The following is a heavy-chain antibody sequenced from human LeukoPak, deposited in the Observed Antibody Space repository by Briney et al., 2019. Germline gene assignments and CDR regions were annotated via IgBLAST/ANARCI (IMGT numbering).Heavy chain of an antibody. Sequence: SETLSLTCTVSGGSISSSSYYWGWIRQPPGKGLEWIGSIYYSGSTHYNPSLKSRVTISVDTSKNQFSLKLSPVTAADTAVYYCGTVAGTFGWFDPWGQGTLVTVSP. CDR3: GTVAGTFGWFDP. CDR1: GGSISSSSYY. V-gene: IGHV4-39*01. D-gene: IGHD6-19*01. J-gene: IGHJ5*02. CDR2: IYYSGST.